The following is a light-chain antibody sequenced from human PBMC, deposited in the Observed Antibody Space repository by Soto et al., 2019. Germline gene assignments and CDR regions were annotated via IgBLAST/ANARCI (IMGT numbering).Light chain of an antibody. V-gene: IGKV1-5*03. CDR2: KAS. CDR3: QHYNSYSWS. CDR1: QDINKW. Sequence: DIQMTQSPSTLSASVGDRVTITFRASQDINKWLAWYQQKPGTAPKLLISKASILESGVPSRFSGSGSGTGYTLIISSLQPDDFATYFCQHYNSYSWSFGQGTKVDI. J-gene: IGKJ1*01.